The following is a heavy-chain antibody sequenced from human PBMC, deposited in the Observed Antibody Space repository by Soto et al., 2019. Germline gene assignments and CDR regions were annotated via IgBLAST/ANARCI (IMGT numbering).Heavy chain of an antibody. Sequence: PSETLSLTCTVSGGSISSGGYYWSWIRQHPGKGLEWIGYIYYSGSTYYNPSIKSRVTISVDTSKNQFSLKLSSVTAADTAVYYCARDGSGSYYMEGDYYGMDVWGQGTTVTLSS. J-gene: IGHJ6*02. D-gene: IGHD3-10*01. V-gene: IGHV4-31*02. CDR2: IYYSGST. CDR3: ARDGSGSYYMEGDYYGMDV. CDR1: GGSISSGGYY.